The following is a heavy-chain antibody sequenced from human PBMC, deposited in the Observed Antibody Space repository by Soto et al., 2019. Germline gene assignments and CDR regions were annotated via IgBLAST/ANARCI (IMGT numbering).Heavy chain of an antibody. CDR2: IKTKSEGGPT. D-gene: IGHD2-15*01. CDR3: TTGSVEGV. V-gene: IGHV3-15*07. CDR1: GLPISNAW. Sequence: EVQLVESGGGLIQPGGSLRLSCAASGLPISNAWMNWVRQAPGKGLEWVGRIKTKSEGGPTDYAAAVKGRFIVSRDDSKNTLYLQMNSLKTEDTAVYYCTTGSVEGVWGQGTTVTVSS. J-gene: IGHJ6*02.